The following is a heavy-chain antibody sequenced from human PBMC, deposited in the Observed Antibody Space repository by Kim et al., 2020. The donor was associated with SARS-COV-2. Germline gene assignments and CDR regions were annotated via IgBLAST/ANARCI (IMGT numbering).Heavy chain of an antibody. D-gene: IGHD3-10*01. CDR2: INSRGEST. CDR1: GFLFSSHA. J-gene: IGHJ3*01. Sequence: GGSLRLSCAASGFLFSSHAMNWVRQAPGKGLEWVSGINSRGESTYNADSVKGRFTISRDNSKNTLSLQMDSLRVEDTAVYFCARSGALDLWGQGTVVTVSS. CDR3: ARSGALDL. V-gene: IGHV3-23*01.